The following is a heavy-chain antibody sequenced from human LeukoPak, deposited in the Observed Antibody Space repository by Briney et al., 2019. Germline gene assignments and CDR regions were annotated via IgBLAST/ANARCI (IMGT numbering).Heavy chain of an antibody. CDR2: IYTSGST. D-gene: IGHD2-2*02. J-gene: IGHJ6*02. Sequence: SETLSLTCTVSGGSISSYYWSWIRQPAGKGLEWIERIYTSGSTNYNPSLKSRVTMSVDTSKNQFSLKLSSVTAADTAVYYCARDHFTCSSTSCYSIARPRQYYYYGMDVWGQGTTVTVSS. CDR3: ARDHFTCSSTSCYSIARPRQYYYYGMDV. V-gene: IGHV4-4*07. CDR1: GGSISSYY.